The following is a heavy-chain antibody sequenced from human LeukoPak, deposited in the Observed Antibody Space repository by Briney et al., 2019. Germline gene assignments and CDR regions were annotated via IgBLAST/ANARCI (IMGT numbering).Heavy chain of an antibody. CDR1: GGTFSNYA. J-gene: IGHJ4*02. D-gene: IGHD3-22*01. Sequence: ASVKVSCKASGGTFSNYAISWVRQAPGQGLEWMGGIIPIFGTANYAQKFQGRVTITTDESTSTAYMELSSLRSEDTAVYYCARSHYYDSSGYYYVFDYWGQGTLVTVSS. CDR2: IIPIFGTA. CDR3: ARSHYYDSSGYYYVFDY. V-gene: IGHV1-69*05.